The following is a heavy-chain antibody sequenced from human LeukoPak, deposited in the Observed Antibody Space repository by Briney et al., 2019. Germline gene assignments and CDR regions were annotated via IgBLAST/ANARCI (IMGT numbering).Heavy chain of an antibody. J-gene: IGHJ4*02. Sequence: GGSLRLSCAASGFTLRSHWMHWVRQAPGKGLVWVSRINTDGSNIKYVDSVKGRFTISRDNSKNTLYLQMNSLRAEDTAVYYCAKAGMYSGSYSDYWGQGTLVTVSS. CDR3: AKAGMYSGSYSDY. CDR1: GFTLRSHW. CDR2: INTDGSNI. V-gene: IGHV3-74*03. D-gene: IGHD1-26*01.